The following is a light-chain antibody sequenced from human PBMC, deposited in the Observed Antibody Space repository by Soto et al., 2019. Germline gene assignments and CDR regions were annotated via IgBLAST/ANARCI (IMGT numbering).Light chain of an antibody. V-gene: IGKV3-20*01. Sequence: EIVLTQSPGTLSLSPGERATHSCRASQSVSSSYLTWYQQKPGQAPRLLIYGASSRATGIPDRFSGSGSGTDFTLTISRLEPEDFVVYYCQHYSSSSWTFGQGTKVDIK. J-gene: IGKJ1*01. CDR3: QHYSSSSWT. CDR1: QSVSSSY. CDR2: GAS.